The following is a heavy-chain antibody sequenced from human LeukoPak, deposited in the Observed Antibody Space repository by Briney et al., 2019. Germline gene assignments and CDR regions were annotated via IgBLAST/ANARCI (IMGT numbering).Heavy chain of an antibody. CDR1: GGTFSSYA. V-gene: IGHV1-69*05. CDR2: IIPIFGTA. J-gene: IGHJ4*02. D-gene: IGHD5-12*01. Sequence: ASVKVSCKASGGTFSSYAISWVRQAPGQGLEWMGGIIPIFGTANYAQKLQGRVTMTTDTSTSTAYMELRSLRSDDTAVYYCARGGPYGGYVWFDYWGQGTLVTVSS. CDR3: ARGGPYGGYVWFDY.